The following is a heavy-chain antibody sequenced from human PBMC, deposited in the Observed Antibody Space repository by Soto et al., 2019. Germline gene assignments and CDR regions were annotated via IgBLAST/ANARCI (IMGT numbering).Heavy chain of an antibody. CDR2: IYSGGST. V-gene: IGHV3-53*01. CDR3: AAAKGGVPAAPSDY. CDR1: GFTVSSNY. D-gene: IGHD2-2*01. Sequence: EVQLVESGGGLIQPGGSLRLSCVASGFTVSSNYMSWVRQAPGKGLEWVSVIYSGGSTYYADSVKGRFTISRDNSKNTLYLQMNSLRAEDTAVYYCAAAKGGVPAAPSDYWGQGTLVTVSS. J-gene: IGHJ4*02.